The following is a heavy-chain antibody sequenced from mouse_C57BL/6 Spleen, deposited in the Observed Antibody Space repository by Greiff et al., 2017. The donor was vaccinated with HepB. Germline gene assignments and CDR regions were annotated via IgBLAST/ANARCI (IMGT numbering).Heavy chain of an antibody. V-gene: IGHV1-76*01. Sequence: QVQLQQSGAELVRPGASVKLSCKASGYTFTDYYINWVKQRPGQGLEWIARIYPGSGNTYYNEKFKGKATLTAEKSSSTAYMQLSSLTSEDSAVYFGARERDGYYYYAMDYWVQGTSVTVSS. CDR2: IYPGSGNT. J-gene: IGHJ4*01. CDR1: GYTFTDYY. CDR3: ARERDGYYYYAMDY. D-gene: IGHD2-3*01.